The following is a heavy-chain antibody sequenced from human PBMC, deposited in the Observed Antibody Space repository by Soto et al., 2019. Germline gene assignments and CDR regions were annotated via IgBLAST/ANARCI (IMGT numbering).Heavy chain of an antibody. Sequence: GGSLRLSCAASGFTFSSYSMNWVRQAPGKGLEWVSYISSSSSTIYYADSVKGRFTISRDNAKNSLYLQMNSLRDEDTAVYYCARGQKRSGGYYYYGMDVWGQGTTVTVSS. J-gene: IGHJ6*02. V-gene: IGHV3-48*02. D-gene: IGHD3-10*01. CDR3: ARGQKRSGGYYYYGMDV. CDR1: GFTFSSYS. CDR2: ISSSSSTI.